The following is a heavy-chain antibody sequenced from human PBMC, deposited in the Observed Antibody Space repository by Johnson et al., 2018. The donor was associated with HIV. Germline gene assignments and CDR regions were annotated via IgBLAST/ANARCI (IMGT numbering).Heavy chain of an antibody. CDR3: TTWYSLVSGAFDI. D-gene: IGHD6-13*01. J-gene: IGHJ3*02. Sequence: EVQLVESGGGLVQPGGSLRLSCAASGFTFSSYAMSWVRQAPGKGLEWVSVIYSGGSTYYADSVKGRFTISRDDSKNTLYLQMNSLKTEDTAVYYCTTWYSLVSGAFDIWGQGTM. CDR1: GFTFSSYA. CDR2: IYSGGST. V-gene: IGHV3-23*03.